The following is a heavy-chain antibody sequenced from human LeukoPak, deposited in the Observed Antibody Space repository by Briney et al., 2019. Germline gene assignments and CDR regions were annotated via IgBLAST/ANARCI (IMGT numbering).Heavy chain of an antibody. V-gene: IGHV4-59*01. CDR2: IYYSGYT. Sequence: SETLSLTCTVSGGSISSYYWSWIRQPPGKGLEWIGYIYYSGYTNYNPSLKSRVSISVDTSKNQFSLQVNSVTAADTAVYYCARDRYYFNFWGQGTLVTVSS. D-gene: IGHD1-14*01. CDR1: GGSISSYY. J-gene: IGHJ4*02. CDR3: ARDRYYFNF.